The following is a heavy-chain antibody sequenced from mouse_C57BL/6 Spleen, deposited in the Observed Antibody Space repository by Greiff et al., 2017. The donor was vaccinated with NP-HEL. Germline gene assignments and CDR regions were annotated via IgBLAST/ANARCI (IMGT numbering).Heavy chain of an antibody. D-gene: IGHD2-2*01. Sequence: QVQLKESGPGLVQPSQSLSITCTVSGFSLTSYGVHWVRQSPGKGLEWLGVIWSGGSTDYNAAFISRLSISKDNSKSQVFFKMNSLQADDTAIYYCASPMVTEDWFAYWGQGTLVTVSA. CDR3: ASPMVTEDWFAY. V-gene: IGHV2-2*01. CDR1: GFSLTSYG. CDR2: IWSGGST. J-gene: IGHJ3*01.